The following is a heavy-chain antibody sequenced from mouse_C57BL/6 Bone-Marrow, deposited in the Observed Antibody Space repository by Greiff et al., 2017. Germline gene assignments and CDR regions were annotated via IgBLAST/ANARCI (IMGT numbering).Heavy chain of an antibody. V-gene: IGHV1-4*01. CDR1: GYTFTSYT. Sequence: VQLQQSGAELARPGASVKMSCKASGYTFTSYTMHWVTQRPGQGLEWIGYINPSSGYTKYNQKFKDKATLTADKSSSTAYMQLSSLTSEDSAVYYCARENNWDYFDDWGQGTTLTVSS. D-gene: IGHD4-1*01. J-gene: IGHJ2*01. CDR2: INPSSGYT. CDR3: ARENNWDYFDD.